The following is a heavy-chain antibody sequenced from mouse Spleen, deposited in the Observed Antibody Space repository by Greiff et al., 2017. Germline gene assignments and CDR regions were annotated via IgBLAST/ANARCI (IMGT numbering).Heavy chain of an antibody. CDR2: IYPGNSDT. CDR3: TREAPSTMITTRAMDY. J-gene: IGHJ4*01. D-gene: IGHD2-4*01. V-gene: IGHV1-5*01. Sequence: VQLQQSGTVLARPGASVKMSCKTSGYTFTSYWMHWVKQRPGQGLEWIGAIYPGNSDTSYNQKFKGKAKLTAVTSASTAYMELSSLTNEDSAVYYCTREAPSTMITTRAMDYWGQGTSVTVSS. CDR1: GYTFTSYW.